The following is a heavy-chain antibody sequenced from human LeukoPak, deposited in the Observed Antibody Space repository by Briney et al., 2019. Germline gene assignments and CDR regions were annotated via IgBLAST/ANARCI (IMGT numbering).Heavy chain of an antibody. V-gene: IGHV3-30*18. Sequence: GGSLRLSCAASGFTFSSYGMHWVRQAPGKGLEWVAVISYDGSNKYYADSVKGRFTISRDNSKNTPYLQMNSLRAEDTAVYYCAKDLAYYYDSSGIWGQGTLVTVSS. CDR2: ISYDGSNK. J-gene: IGHJ4*02. CDR1: GFTFSSYG. CDR3: AKDLAYYYDSSGI. D-gene: IGHD3-22*01.